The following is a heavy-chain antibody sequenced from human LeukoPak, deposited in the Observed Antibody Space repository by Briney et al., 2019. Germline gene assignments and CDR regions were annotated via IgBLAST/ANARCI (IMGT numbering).Heavy chain of an antibody. CDR1: GYTLTELS. J-gene: IGHJ4*02. CDR2: FDPEDGET. CDR3: ATSSPRSSWYHLDY. V-gene: IGHV1-24*01. D-gene: IGHD6-13*01. Sequence: ASVKVSCKVSGYTLTELSMHWVRQAPGKGLEWMGGFDPEDGETMYSQKFQVRVTMTEDTSTDTAYMELSSLRSEDAAVYYCATSSPRSSWYHLDYWGQGTLVTVSS.